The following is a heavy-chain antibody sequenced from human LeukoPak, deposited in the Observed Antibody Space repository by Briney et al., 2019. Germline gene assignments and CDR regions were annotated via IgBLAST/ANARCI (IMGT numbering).Heavy chain of an antibody. D-gene: IGHD3-3*01. Sequence: PSETLSLTCTVSGGSISSGSYYWSWIRQPAGKGLEWIGRIYTSGSTNYNPSLKSRVTISVDTSKNQFSLKLSSVTAADTAVYYCARVRSGYYPEGYYYYYYMDVWGKGTTVTVSS. CDR1: GGSISSGSYY. CDR2: IYTSGST. CDR3: ARVRSGYYPEGYYYYYYMDV. J-gene: IGHJ6*03. V-gene: IGHV4-61*02.